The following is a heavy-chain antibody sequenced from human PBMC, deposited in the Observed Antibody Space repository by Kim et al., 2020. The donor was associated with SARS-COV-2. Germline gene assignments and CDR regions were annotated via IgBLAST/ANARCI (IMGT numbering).Heavy chain of an antibody. V-gene: IGHV3-9*01. D-gene: IGHD3-22*01. J-gene: IGHJ4*02. CDR3: AKDDYYDSSGYYY. Sequence: GYADSVKGRFTISRDNAKNSLYLQMNSLRAEDTALYYCAKDDYYDSSGYYYQGQGTLVTVSS.